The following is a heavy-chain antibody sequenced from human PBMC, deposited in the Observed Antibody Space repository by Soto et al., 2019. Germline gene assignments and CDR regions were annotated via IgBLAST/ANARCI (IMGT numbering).Heavy chain of an antibody. CDR3: AKDLAPVWYSSGPV. D-gene: IGHD6-25*01. J-gene: IGHJ4*02. Sequence: VQLVESGGGVVQPGGSLRLSCAASGFTFSSYAMGWVRQAPGKGLEWVSAISGSGGSTYYADSVKGRFTISRDNSKNPMYQQTNSLRAEDTPVDYCAKDLAPVWYSSGPVGGQGTLVTVSS. CDR2: ISGSGGST. CDR1: GFTFSSYA. V-gene: IGHV3-23*04.